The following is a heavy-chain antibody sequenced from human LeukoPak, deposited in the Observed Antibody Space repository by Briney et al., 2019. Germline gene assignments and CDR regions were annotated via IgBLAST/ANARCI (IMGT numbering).Heavy chain of an antibody. Sequence: GGSLRLSCAASGFTFSSYAMHWVRQAPGKGLEWVAVISYDGSNKYYADSVKGRFTISRDNSKNTLYLQMNSLRAEDTAVYYCARDPYSSGWYYFDYWGQGTLVTVSS. D-gene: IGHD6-19*01. CDR1: GFTFSSYA. J-gene: IGHJ4*02. CDR3: ARDPYSSGWYYFDY. V-gene: IGHV3-30-3*01. CDR2: ISYDGSNK.